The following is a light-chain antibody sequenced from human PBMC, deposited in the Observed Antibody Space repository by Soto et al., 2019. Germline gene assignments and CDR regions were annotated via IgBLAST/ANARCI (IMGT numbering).Light chain of an antibody. Sequence: DIKMTQSPSILSASVGDRVTITCRASQSINKLLAWYQQKPGKAPNLLVSDASSLQSGVPSRFSGSGSGTEFTLTISGLQPQDFATYYCQQYDSLWTFGQGTKVEI. V-gene: IGKV1-5*01. CDR1: QSINKL. J-gene: IGKJ1*01. CDR3: QQYDSLWT. CDR2: DAS.